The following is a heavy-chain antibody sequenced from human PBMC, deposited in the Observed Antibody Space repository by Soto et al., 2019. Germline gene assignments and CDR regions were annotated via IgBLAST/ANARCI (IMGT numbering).Heavy chain of an antibody. CDR1: GFSLSPSGVG. J-gene: IGHJ4*02. Sequence: QITLKESGPTLVKPTQTLTLTCAFSGFSLSPSGVGVGWIRQPPGKALEWLALLYWDDYKRYSPSLKSRLTITKDTSKNQVVLTMTNMDPVDTATYYCAHSPTGYDYDSWGQGTLVTVSS. V-gene: IGHV2-5*02. D-gene: IGHD3-22*01. CDR2: LYWDDYK. CDR3: AHSPTGYDYDS.